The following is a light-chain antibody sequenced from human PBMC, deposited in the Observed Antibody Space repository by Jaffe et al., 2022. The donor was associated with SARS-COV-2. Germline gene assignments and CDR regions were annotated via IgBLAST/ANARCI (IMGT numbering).Light chain of an antibody. J-gene: IGLJ3*02. CDR1: SGHSSYA. CDR2: VNSDGSR. V-gene: IGLV4-69*01. Sequence: VLTQSPSASASLGASVKLTCTLSSGHSSYAIAWHKQQPEKGPRYLMKVNSDGSRNKGDGIPDDRLSGSSSGAERHLTISSLQSEDEADYYCQTWATGIRVFGGGTKLTVL. CDR3: QTWATGIRV.